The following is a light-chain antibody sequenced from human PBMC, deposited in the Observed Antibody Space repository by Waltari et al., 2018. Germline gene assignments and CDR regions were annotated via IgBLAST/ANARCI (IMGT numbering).Light chain of an antibody. J-gene: IGKJ4*01. CDR1: QSPLHSDGVSS. CDR2: EVS. Sequence: TQTPLLLSVTPGQPASIYCKSSQSPLHSDGVSSVSWYLQKPGQPPHLLIFEVSRRISGVSASFSGSGSATDFTLKISRVEAEDVGIFYCMQSLAAPSFGGGTKVEIK. V-gene: IGKV2D-29*01. CDR3: MQSLAAPS.